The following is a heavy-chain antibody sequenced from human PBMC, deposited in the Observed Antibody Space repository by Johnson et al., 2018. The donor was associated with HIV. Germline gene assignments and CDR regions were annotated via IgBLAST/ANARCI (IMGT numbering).Heavy chain of an antibody. J-gene: IGHJ3*02. Sequence: MQLVESGGGLVQPGGSLRLSCAASGFTVTTKYMSWVRQAPGKGLEWVSLIYSGDNTKYADSVKGRFIISRDNSKNTLFLQMNSLRPKDTAVYFCARVSLAYSYGYDAFDIWGRGTMVTVSS. CDR2: IYSGDNT. CDR1: GFTVTTKY. D-gene: IGHD5-18*01. CDR3: ARVSLAYSYGYDAFDI. V-gene: IGHV3-66*02.